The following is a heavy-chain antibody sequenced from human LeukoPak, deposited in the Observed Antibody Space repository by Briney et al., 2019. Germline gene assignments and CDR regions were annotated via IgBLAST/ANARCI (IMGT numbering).Heavy chain of an antibody. Sequence: GGSLRLSCAASGFTFSGYGMHWVRQAPGKGLEWVAVIWYDGSNKYYADSVKGRFTISRDNSKNTLYLQMNSLRAEDTAVYYCAGDGYLTIPSGYWGQGTLVTVSS. D-gene: IGHD5-12*01. J-gene: IGHJ4*02. CDR2: IWYDGSNK. V-gene: IGHV3-33*01. CDR3: AGDGYLTIPSGY. CDR1: GFTFSGYG.